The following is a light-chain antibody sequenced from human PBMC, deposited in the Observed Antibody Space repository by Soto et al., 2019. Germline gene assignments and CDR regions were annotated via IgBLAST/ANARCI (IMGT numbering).Light chain of an antibody. CDR2: DVS. Sequence: QSVLTQPRSASGSPGQSITISCTGTSSDVGGYNHVSWYQQHPAKAPKLIIFDVSKRPSGVPNRFSGSKSGNTASLTISGLRAEDEADYYCCSYVGRNTYVFGTGTKVTVL. V-gene: IGLV2-11*01. J-gene: IGLJ1*01. CDR3: CSYVGRNTYV. CDR1: SSDVGGYNH.